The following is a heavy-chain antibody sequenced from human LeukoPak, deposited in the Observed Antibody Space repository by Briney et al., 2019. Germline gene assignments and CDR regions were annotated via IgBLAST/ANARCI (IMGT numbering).Heavy chain of an antibody. D-gene: IGHD5-18*01. CDR3: ARESVDTAWFYFDY. J-gene: IGHJ4*02. V-gene: IGHV4-30-2*01. CDR1: GGSISSDDHS. CDR2: FYFTAST. Sequence: SETLSLTCTVSGGSISSDDHSWSWIRQPPGKGLEWIGHFYFTASTYYNPSLKTRVVISVDTSKNQFSLKLSSVTAADTAVYYCARESVDTAWFYFDYRGQGTLVTVSS.